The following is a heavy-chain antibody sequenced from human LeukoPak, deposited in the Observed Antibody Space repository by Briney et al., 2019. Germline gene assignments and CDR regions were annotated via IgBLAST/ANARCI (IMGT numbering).Heavy chain of an antibody. CDR2: INHSGST. CDR3: ARLPEKKTGYSSGWYVVPRRVDAFDI. CDR1: GGSFSGYY. J-gene: IGHJ3*02. Sequence: SETLSLTCAVYGGSFSGYYWSWIRQPPGKGLEWIGEINHSGSTNYNPSLKSRVTISVDTSKNQFSLKLSSVTAADTAVYYCARLPEKKTGYSSGWYVVPRRVDAFDIWGQGTMVTVSS. D-gene: IGHD6-19*01. V-gene: IGHV4-34*01.